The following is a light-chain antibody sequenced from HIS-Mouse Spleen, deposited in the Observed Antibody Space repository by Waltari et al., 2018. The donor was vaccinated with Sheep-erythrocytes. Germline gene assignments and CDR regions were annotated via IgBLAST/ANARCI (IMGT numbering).Light chain of an antibody. CDR3: CSYAGSYNHV. Sequence: QSALTQPRSVSGSPGQSVTISCTGTSSDVGCYNHVSWYQPHPGKAPKLMIYDVSKRPSGVPDRFSGSKSGNTASLTISGLQAEDEADYYCCSYAGSYNHVFATGTKVTVL. J-gene: IGLJ1*01. CDR1: SSDVGCYNH. V-gene: IGLV2-11*01. CDR2: DVS.